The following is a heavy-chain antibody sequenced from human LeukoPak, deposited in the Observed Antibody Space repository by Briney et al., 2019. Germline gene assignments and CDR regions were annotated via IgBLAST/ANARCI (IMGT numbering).Heavy chain of an antibody. D-gene: IGHD4/OR15-4a*01. CDR2: IYSDNT. CDR1: GFTVSSNS. CDR3: ARRAGAYSHPYDY. J-gene: IGHJ4*02. V-gene: IGHV3-53*01. Sequence: GGSLRLSCTVSGFTVSSNSMSWVRHAPGKGLEWVSFIYSDNTHYSDSVKGRFTISRDNSKNTLYLQMNSLRAEDTVVYYCARRAGAYSHPYDYWGQGTLVTVSS.